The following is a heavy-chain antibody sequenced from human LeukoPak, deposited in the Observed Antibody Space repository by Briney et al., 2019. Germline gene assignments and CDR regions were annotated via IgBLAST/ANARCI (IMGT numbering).Heavy chain of an antibody. D-gene: IGHD3-22*01. Sequence: ASVKVSCKASGYTFTSYGISWVRQATGQGLEWMGWINAYNGNTNYAQKLQGRVTMTTDTSTSTAYMELRSLRSDDTAVYYCARVNPPGITMIVDYWGQGTLVTVSS. J-gene: IGHJ4*02. CDR2: INAYNGNT. V-gene: IGHV1-18*01. CDR1: GYTFTSYG. CDR3: ARVNPPGITMIVDY.